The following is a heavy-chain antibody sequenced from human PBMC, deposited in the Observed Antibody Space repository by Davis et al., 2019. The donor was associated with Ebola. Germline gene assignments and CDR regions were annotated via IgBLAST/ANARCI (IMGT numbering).Heavy chain of an antibody. CDR1: GFTFADYA. Sequence: GGSLRLSCAASGFTFADYAMHWVRQAPGKGLEWVAGISWNSGSIGYADSVKGRFTISRDNSKNTLYLQMNSLRAEDTAVYYCAKDPATQTQYQLLYYYYGMDVWGQGTTVTVSS. J-gene: IGHJ6*02. V-gene: IGHV3-9*01. CDR3: AKDPATQTQYQLLYYYYGMDV. D-gene: IGHD2-2*01. CDR2: ISWNSGSI.